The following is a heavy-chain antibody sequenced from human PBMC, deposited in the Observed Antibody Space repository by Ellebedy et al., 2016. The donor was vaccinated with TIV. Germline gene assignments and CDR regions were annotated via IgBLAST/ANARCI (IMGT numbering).Heavy chain of an antibody. J-gene: IGHJ4*02. D-gene: IGHD3-16*01. V-gene: IGHV3-30-3*01. CDR1: GFTFSSYA. CDR3: ARSSRGESKFDY. Sequence: GESLKISXAASGFTFSSYAMHWVRQAPGKGLEWVAVISYDGSNKYYADSVKGRFTISRDNAKNTLYLQMNGLRAEDTAVYYCARSSRGESKFDYWGQGTLVTVSS. CDR2: ISYDGSNK.